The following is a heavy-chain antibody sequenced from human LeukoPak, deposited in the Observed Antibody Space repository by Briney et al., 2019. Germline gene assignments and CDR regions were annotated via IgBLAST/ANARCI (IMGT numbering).Heavy chain of an antibody. CDR3: ARDKEVEGYYDSNSGRTSY. J-gene: IGHJ4*02. D-gene: IGHD3-22*01. V-gene: IGHV1-18*01. CDR1: GYTFTNYG. CDR2: ISIYNGNT. Sequence: ASVKVSCKASGYTFTNYGISWVRQAPGQGLEWMGWISIYNGNTDYAQKLRGRVTMTTDTSTSTAYMELRSLRSDDTAVYYCARDKEVEGYYDSNSGRTSYWGQGTLVTVSS.